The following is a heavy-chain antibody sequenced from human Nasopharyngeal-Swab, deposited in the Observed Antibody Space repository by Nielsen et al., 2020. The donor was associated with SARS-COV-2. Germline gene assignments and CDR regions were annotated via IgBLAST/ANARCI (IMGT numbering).Heavy chain of an antibody. V-gene: IGHV4-39*02. J-gene: IGHJ4*02. CDR3: AREPLVTLHFFDY. CDR1: SGSLTSSCYY. D-gene: IGHD4-11*01. Sequence: SETRSLTSTLSSGSLTSSCYYCGWIRQHPGRGLEWIGSVYYSRITYYNPSLKSQGTISIDTPKRQCSLRLTSVTAADTAVYYCAREPLVTLHFFDYWGQGILVTVSS. CDR2: VYYSRIT.